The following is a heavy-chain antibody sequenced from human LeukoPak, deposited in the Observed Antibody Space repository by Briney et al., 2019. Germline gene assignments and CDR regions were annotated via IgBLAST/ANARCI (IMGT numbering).Heavy chain of an antibody. CDR3: ARGDSSGYYYAHFDY. CDR1: GGSISSYY. CDR2: IYDSGST. V-gene: IGHV4-59*01. D-gene: IGHD3-22*01. Sequence: SETLSLTCTVSGGSISSYYWSWIRQPPGKGLEWIGYIYDSGSTNYNPSLKSRVTISVDTSKNQFSLKLGSVTAADTAVYYCARGDSSGYYYAHFDYWGQGTLVTVSS. J-gene: IGHJ4*02.